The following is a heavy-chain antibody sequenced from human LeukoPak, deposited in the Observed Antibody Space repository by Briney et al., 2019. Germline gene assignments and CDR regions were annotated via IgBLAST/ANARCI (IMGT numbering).Heavy chain of an antibody. J-gene: IGHJ3*02. V-gene: IGHV1-18*01. CDR1: DYTFINYD. Sequence: ASVKVSCKASDYTFINYDISWVRQAPGQGLEWMGWISGYNGKTNYAQNLQGRVTLTTDTSTSTAYMELRSLRYDDTAVYYCARDESGFDIWGQGTMVTVSS. CDR3: ARDESGFDI. CDR2: ISGYNGKT. D-gene: IGHD1-26*01.